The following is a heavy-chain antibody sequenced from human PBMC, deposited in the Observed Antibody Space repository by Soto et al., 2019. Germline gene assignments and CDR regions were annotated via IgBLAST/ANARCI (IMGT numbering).Heavy chain of an antibody. CDR1: GYTFTSYG. J-gene: IGHJ6*03. CDR2: ISAYNGNT. D-gene: IGHD4-17*01. V-gene: IGHV1-18*01. Sequence: QVQLVQSGAEVKKPGASVKVSCKASGYTFTSYGISWVRQAPGQGLEWMGWISAYNGNTNYAQKLQGRVTMTTDTTTSTAYMELRSLRSDDTAVYYCARLNGDPGPDYYYYYMDVWGKGTTVTVSS. CDR3: ARLNGDPGPDYYYYYMDV.